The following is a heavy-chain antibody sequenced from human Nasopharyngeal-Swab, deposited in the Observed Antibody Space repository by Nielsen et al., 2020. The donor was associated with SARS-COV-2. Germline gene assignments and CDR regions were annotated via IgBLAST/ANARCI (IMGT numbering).Heavy chain of an antibody. J-gene: IGHJ3*02. Sequence: GSLRLSCAASGFTFSSYSMNWVRQAPGKGLERVSSISSSSSYIYYADSVKGRFTISRDNAKNSLYLQMNSLRAEDTAVYYCARFGGCSSTSCYITFDAFDIWGQGTMVTVSS. CDR1: GFTFSSYS. V-gene: IGHV3-21*01. CDR2: ISSSSSYI. D-gene: IGHD2-2*02. CDR3: ARFGGCSSTSCYITFDAFDI.